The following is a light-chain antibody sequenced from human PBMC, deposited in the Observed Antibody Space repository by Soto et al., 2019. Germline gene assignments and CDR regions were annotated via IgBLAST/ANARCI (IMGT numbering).Light chain of an antibody. V-gene: IGKV3-15*01. J-gene: IGKJ1*01. CDR3: QQYNNWPSRT. CDR1: QSVGIN. Sequence: LITQSPVTLFVSPGERPTLSCRASQSVGINLAWYQQKLGQAPRLLIHGASTRATAIPARFSGTGSGTEFTLTISSLQSEDFAVYYCQQYNNWPSRTFGQGTKVDIK. CDR2: GAS.